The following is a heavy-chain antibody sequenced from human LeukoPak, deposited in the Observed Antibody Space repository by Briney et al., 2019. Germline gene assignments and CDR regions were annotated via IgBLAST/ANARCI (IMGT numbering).Heavy chain of an antibody. CDR3: ATRADGREFYYGMDV. CDR2: IDHSGST. CDR1: GGSFSGYF. Sequence: SETLSLTCAVYGGSFSGYFWSWIRQPPGKGLEWIGEIDHSGSTNYNPSLKSRVTTSVDTSKNQFSLKLSSVTAADMAVYYCATRADGREFYYGMDVWGQGTTVTVSS. J-gene: IGHJ6*02. V-gene: IGHV4-34*01. D-gene: IGHD3-10*01.